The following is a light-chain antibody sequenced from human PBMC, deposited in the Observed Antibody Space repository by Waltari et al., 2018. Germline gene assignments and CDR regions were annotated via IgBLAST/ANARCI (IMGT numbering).Light chain of an antibody. Sequence: ENVLTQSPATLSLSPGERASLSCGASQSVSDRHLAWYQQKPGLAPRLLIYDASKRATGVPDRFSGSRSGTDFTLTISRLGPEDFAVYYCQRFASSEFTFGPGTKVDI. CDR1: QSVSDRH. J-gene: IGKJ3*01. V-gene: IGKV3D-20*01. CDR2: DAS. CDR3: QRFASSEFT.